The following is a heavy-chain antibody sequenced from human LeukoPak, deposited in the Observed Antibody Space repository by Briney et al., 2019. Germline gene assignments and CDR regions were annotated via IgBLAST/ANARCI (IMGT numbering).Heavy chain of an antibody. Sequence: SETLSLTCAVYGGSFSDDYWNWIRRPPGKGLEWIGEINHLGITNYNPSLKSRVTISVDTSKNQFSLKLSSVTAADTAVYYCARVAYYYDSSGSLGYWGQGTLVTVSS. D-gene: IGHD3-22*01. V-gene: IGHV4-34*01. CDR1: GGSFSDDY. J-gene: IGHJ4*02. CDR3: ARVAYYYDSSGSLGY. CDR2: INHLGIT.